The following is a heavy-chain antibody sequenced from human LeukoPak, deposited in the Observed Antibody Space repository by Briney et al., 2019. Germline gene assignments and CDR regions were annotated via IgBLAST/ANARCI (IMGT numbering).Heavy chain of an antibody. CDR2: IHHSGST. Sequence: SETLSLTCADSGFSINNGFSLDRLRQPPGKGLEWIGTIHHSGSTNYNPSLKSRVTISRDTSKNLFSLKLSSVTATDTAVYYCARYDFVWGESYGMVAFDLWGQGTMVTVSP. V-gene: IGHV4-38-2*01. J-gene: IGHJ3*01. CDR3: ARYDFVWGESYGMVAFDL. D-gene: IGHD3-16*01. CDR1: GFSINNGFS.